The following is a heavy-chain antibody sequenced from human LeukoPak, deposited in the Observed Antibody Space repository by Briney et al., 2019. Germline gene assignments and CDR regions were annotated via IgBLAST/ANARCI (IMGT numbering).Heavy chain of an antibody. CDR2: IFHSGST. CDR3: ARDPVGDYGDY. V-gene: IGHV4-39*07. J-gene: IGHJ4*02. Sequence: PSETLSLTCTVSGGSISSSSYYWGWIRQPPGKGLEWIGSIFHSGSTYYNPSLKSRVTISVDTSKNQFSLKLSSVTAADTAVYYCARDPVGDYGDYWGQGTLVTVSS. D-gene: IGHD4-17*01. CDR1: GGSISSSSYY.